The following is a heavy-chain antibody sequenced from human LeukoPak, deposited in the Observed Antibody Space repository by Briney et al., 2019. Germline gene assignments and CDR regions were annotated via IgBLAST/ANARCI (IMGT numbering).Heavy chain of an antibody. V-gene: IGHV3-69-1*02. Sequence: GGSLRLSCAASGISLSRYWMSWVRQAPGKGLEWVSFIYSDNTHYSDSVKGRFTISRDNAKNSLYLQMNSLRAEDTAVYYCAELGITMIGGVWGKGTTVTISS. CDR1: GISLSRYW. CDR3: AELGITMIGGV. CDR2: IYSDNT. D-gene: IGHD3-10*02. J-gene: IGHJ6*04.